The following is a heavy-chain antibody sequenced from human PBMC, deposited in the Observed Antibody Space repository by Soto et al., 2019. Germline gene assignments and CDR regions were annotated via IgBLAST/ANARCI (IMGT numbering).Heavy chain of an antibody. D-gene: IGHD1-1*01. CDR3: TRSTGTLPRHYYYYGMDV. Sequence: PGGSLRLSCAASGFTFSGSAMHWVRQASGKGLEWVGRIRSKANSYATAYAASVKGRFTISRDDSKNTAYLQMNSLKTEDTAVYYCTRSTGTLPRHYYYYGMDVWGQGTTVTVS. CDR1: GFTFSGSA. V-gene: IGHV3-73*01. CDR2: IRSKANSYAT. J-gene: IGHJ6*02.